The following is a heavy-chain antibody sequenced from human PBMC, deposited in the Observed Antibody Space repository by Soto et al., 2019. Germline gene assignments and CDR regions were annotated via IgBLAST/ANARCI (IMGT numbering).Heavy chain of an antibody. Sequence: SQTLSLTCAISGDSVSSNSAAWNWIRQSPSRGLEWLGRTYYRSKWYNDYAVSVKSRITINPDTSKNQFSLQLNSVTPEDTAVYYCVGTWYGSIYNWFDPWGQGTLVTVSS. V-gene: IGHV6-1*01. J-gene: IGHJ5*02. CDR2: TYYRSKWYN. D-gene: IGHD6-19*01. CDR1: GDSVSSNSAA. CDR3: VGTWYGSIYNWFDP.